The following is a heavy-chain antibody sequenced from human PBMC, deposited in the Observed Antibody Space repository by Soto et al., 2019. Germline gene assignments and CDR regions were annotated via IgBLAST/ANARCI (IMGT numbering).Heavy chain of an antibody. CDR3: ARDDAEMATTGHDY. CDR1: GGTFSSYT. D-gene: IGHD5-12*01. V-gene: IGHV1-69*08. CDR2: IIPILGIA. J-gene: IGHJ4*02. Sequence: QVQLVQSGAEVKKPGSSVKVSCKASGGTFSSYTISWVRQAPGQGLEWMGRIIPILGIANYAQKFQGRVTITADKSTSTAYMELSSLRSADTAVYYCARDDAEMATTGHDYVGQGTLGTVSS.